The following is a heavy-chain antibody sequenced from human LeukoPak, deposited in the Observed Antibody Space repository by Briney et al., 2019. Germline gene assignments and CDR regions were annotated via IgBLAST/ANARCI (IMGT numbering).Heavy chain of an antibody. J-gene: IGHJ4*02. V-gene: IGHV4-59*01. D-gene: IGHD2-15*01. CDR2: IYYSGNT. CDR3: ARLASGLFDY. Sequence: SETLSLTCTVSGGSISGYYWNWIRQPPGKGLEWIGYIYYSGNTNYNPSLKSRVTISLDTSKNQFSLKLSSVTASDTAVYYCARLASGLFDYWGQGAQVTVSS. CDR1: GGSISGYY.